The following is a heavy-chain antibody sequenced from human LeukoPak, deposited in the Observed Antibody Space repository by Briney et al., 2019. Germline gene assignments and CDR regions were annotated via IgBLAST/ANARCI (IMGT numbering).Heavy chain of an antibody. CDR2: IDGSGDTI. CDR1: GFTFSDYS. J-gene: IGHJ4*02. V-gene: IGHV3-48*02. Sequence: GESLSLSCAASGFTFSDYSMNWVRQAPGKGLEWVSYIDGSGDTIYYADSVKGRFTISRDNAKNSLDLQMNGLRDEDTAVYYCSRRFDCWGQGTLVTVSS. CDR3: SRRFDC.